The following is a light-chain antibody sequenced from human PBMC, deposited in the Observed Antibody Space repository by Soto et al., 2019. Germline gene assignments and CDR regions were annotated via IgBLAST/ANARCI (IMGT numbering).Light chain of an antibody. J-gene: IGKJ2*01. Sequence: DIVLTQSPGTLSLSPGERATLSCRASQSFSSGYLAWYQQKPGQAPRLLIYGASTRATDIPDRFSGSGSGTDFALTISSLEPEDFAVYYCQQRSNWPPTFGQGTKVDIK. V-gene: IGKV3D-20*02. CDR3: QQRSNWPPT. CDR2: GAS. CDR1: QSFSSGY.